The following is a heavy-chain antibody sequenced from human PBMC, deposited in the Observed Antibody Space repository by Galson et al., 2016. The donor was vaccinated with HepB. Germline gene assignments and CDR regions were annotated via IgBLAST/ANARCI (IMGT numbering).Heavy chain of an antibody. V-gene: IGHV4-39*01. CDR2: IYCQEIT. J-gene: IGHJ4*02. D-gene: IGHD5-12*01. Sequence: SETLSLTCSVSGGPLGRRSHYWAWIRQSPGKGLEWIGSIYCQEITYYNPSFESRVIILIDTSKNQFALKMSSVTAADTAIYFCARHDFHSGYHYFDSWGQGSLVTVSS. CDR3: ARHDFHSGYHYFDS. CDR1: GGPLGRRSHY.